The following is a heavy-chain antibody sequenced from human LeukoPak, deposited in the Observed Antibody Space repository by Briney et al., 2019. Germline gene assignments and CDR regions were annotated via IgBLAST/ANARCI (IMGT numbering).Heavy chain of an antibody. D-gene: IGHD6-6*01. CDR1: GGSISSYY. J-gene: IGHJ4*02. Sequence: SETLSLTCIVSGGSISSYYWSWIRQPPGKGLEWIGYIYYSGSTNYNPSLTSRVTISVATSKNQFSLKLSSVPAADTAVYYCARHSYSTSAGPYDYWGQGTLVTVSS. V-gene: IGHV4-59*08. CDR2: IYYSGST. CDR3: ARHSYSTSAGPYDY.